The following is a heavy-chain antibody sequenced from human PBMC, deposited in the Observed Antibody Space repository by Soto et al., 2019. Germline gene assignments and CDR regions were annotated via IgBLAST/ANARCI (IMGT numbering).Heavy chain of an antibody. CDR1: GYPFTTYD. CDR3: ARRKERSGPHYFDL. D-gene: IGHD6-25*01. V-gene: IGHV1-8*01. CDR2: MNTYSGKA. Sequence: GXPVKVSCTASGYPFTTYDSNWVRQAPGQGLEWMGWMNTYSGKAGSAQQFQGRVTMTRNTSTNTAYMELSSLGSDDTAVYFCARRKERSGPHYFDLCGQGTLVTVSS. J-gene: IGHJ4*02.